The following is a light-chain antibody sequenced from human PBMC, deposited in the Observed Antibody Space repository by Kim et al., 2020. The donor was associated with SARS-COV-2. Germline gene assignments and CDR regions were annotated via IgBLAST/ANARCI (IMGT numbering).Light chain of an antibody. Sequence: GQRVTIACSGNSSNIGSNTLNWYQQLPGTAPNLLIYSNNQRPSGVPARFSGSKSGTSASLAISGLQSEDEADYYCAAWDDSLSGYVFATGTKVTVL. CDR2: SNN. J-gene: IGLJ1*01. V-gene: IGLV1-44*01. CDR1: SSNIGSNT. CDR3: AAWDDSLSGYV.